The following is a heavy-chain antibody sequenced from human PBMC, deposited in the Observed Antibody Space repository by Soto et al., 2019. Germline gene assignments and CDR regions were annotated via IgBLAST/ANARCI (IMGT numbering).Heavy chain of an antibody. Sequence: GGSLRLSCAASGFTFSSYAMHWVRQAPGKGLEWVAVISYDGSNKYYADSVKGRFTISRDNSKNTLYLQMNSLRAEDTAVYYCAREGPSGDYDSSGYPGGYWGQGTLVTVSS. V-gene: IGHV3-30-3*01. CDR1: GFTFSSYA. D-gene: IGHD3-22*01. CDR3: AREGPSGDYDSSGYPGGY. J-gene: IGHJ4*02. CDR2: ISYDGSNK.